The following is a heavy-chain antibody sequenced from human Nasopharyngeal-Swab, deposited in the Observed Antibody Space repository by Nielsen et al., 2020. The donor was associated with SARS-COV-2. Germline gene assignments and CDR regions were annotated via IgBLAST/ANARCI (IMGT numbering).Heavy chain of an antibody. D-gene: IGHD6-13*01. V-gene: IGHV1-69*04. J-gene: IGHJ5*02. Sequence: SVKVSCKASGGTFSSYAISWVRQAPGQGLEWMGRIIPIHRMANYAQKFQGRVTITADKSTSTAYMQLSSLRSEDTAVYYCATGPAAGKGGWFDPWGQGTLVTVSS. CDR1: GGTFSSYA. CDR3: ATGPAAGKGGWFDP. CDR2: IIPIHRMA.